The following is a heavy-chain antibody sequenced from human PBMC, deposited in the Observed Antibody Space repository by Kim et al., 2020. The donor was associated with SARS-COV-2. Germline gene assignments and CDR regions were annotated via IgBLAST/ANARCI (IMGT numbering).Heavy chain of an antibody. CDR2: IKQDGSEK. D-gene: IGHD3-22*01. CDR3: ARDPVLVYYDSSSFDY. J-gene: IGHJ4*02. V-gene: IGHV3-7*01. CDR1: GFTFSSYW. Sequence: GGSLRLSCAASGFTFSSYWMSWVRQAPGKGLEWVANIKQDGSEKYYVDSVKGRFTISRDNAKNSLYLQMNSLRAEDTAVYYCARDPVLVYYDSSSFDYWGQGTLVTVSS.